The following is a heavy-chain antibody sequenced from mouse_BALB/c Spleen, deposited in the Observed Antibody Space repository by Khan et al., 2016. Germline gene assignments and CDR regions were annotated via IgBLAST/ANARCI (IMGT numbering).Heavy chain of an antibody. CDR2: IRNKANGYTT. D-gene: IGHD2-3*01. CDR3: ARDGYYVDAMDY. Sequence: EVELVESGGGLVQPGGSLRLSCATSGFTFTDYYMSWVRQPPGKALEWLGFIRNKANGYTTEYSASVKGRFTISRDNSQSIVNLQMNTLRAEDSATYYCARDGYYVDAMDYWGQGTSVTVSS. V-gene: IGHV7-3*02. J-gene: IGHJ4*01. CDR1: GFTFTDYY.